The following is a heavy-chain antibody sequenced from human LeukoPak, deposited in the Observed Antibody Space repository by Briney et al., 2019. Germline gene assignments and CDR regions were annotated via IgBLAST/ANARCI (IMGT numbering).Heavy chain of an antibody. Sequence: LPGGSLRLSCAASGFTFSSYWMHWVRQAPGKGLVWVSRINSDGSSTSYADSVKGRFTISRDNAKNSLYLQMNSLRAEDTAVYYCASYPAGYSGYDWGNYWGQGTLVTVSS. CDR2: INSDGSST. V-gene: IGHV3-74*01. J-gene: IGHJ4*02. CDR1: GFTFSSYW. D-gene: IGHD5-12*01. CDR3: ASYPAGYSGYDWGNY.